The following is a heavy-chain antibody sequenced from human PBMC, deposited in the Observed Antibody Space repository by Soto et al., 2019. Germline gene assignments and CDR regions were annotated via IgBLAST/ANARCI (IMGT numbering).Heavy chain of an antibody. D-gene: IGHD2-21*02. CDR1: GFTLSDFA. J-gene: IGHJ4*02. CDR2: ISHDGSKE. V-gene: IGHV3-30*04. CDR3: ARPVGDFYPYFDF. Sequence: QVQLEESGGGVVQPGRSLRLSFEASGFTLSDFAMHWVRQAPGKGLEWVAVISHDGSKEYLADSVKGRFTISRDHSKHTLYLQMNILRTEETAVDYWARPVGDFYPYFDFGGQGTRVTVSS.